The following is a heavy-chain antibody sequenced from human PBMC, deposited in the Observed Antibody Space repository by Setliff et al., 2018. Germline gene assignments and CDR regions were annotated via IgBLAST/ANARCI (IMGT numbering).Heavy chain of an antibody. CDR1: GGSISTSNYH. D-gene: IGHD3-16*01. V-gene: IGHV4-39*07. CDR3: VRVRVVQGYYEFDS. J-gene: IGHJ4*02. Sequence: SETLSLTCNVSGGSISTSNYHWGWVRQPPGKGLEWIANIYFNGNTVKQPYLKSRVSISIDTSKNHFSLGLSSVIAADTATYYCVRVRVVQGYYEFDSWGQGALGTVSS. CDR2: IYFNGNT.